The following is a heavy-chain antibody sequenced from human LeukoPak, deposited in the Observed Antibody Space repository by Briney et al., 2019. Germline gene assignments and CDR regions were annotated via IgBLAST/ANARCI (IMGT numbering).Heavy chain of an antibody. CDR1: GYTFTVHF. D-gene: IGHD2-8*02. Sequence: ASVKVSCKTSGYTFTVHFMYWVRQAPGQGLEWMGWINPNTGDTNYAQTFQGRVTITRDTSTSTPYLQLTSLTSDDTAVYYCARGGVPGQELDYWGPGTLVTVSS. V-gene: IGHV1-2*02. CDR2: INPNTGDT. J-gene: IGHJ4*02. CDR3: ARGGVPGQELDY.